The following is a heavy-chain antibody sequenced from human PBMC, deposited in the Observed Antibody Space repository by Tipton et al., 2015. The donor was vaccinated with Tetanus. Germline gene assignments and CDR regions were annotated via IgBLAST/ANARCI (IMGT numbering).Heavy chain of an antibody. CDR1: GYKFGIYW. V-gene: IGHV5-51*01. Sequence: QSGPEVKNPGESLKISCQGSGYKFGIYWIAWVRQMPGKGLEWMGIIYPGDSDTRYSPSFEGQVTISVDRFITTAYLQWSSLKASDTAMYYGTRRLGPLTVDQIWHFDLWGRGTQVTVSS. J-gene: IGHJ2*01. CDR3: TRRLGPLTVDQIWHFDL. CDR2: IYPGDSDT. D-gene: IGHD7-27*01.